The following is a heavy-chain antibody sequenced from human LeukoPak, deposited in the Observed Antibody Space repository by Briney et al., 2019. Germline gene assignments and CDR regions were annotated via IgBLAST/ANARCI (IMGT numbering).Heavy chain of an antibody. J-gene: IGHJ4*02. CDR3: ARSNQADDY. D-gene: IGHD4-11*01. CDR1: GFAFSSYW. V-gene: IGHV3-74*01. Sequence: GGSLRLSCAASGFAFSSYWMHWVRQVPGKGLVWVSRINPGGSSTAYADSVKGRFTISRDNAENTLYSQMNSLRAEDTAVYYCARSNQADDYWGQGTLVTVSS. CDR2: INPGGSST.